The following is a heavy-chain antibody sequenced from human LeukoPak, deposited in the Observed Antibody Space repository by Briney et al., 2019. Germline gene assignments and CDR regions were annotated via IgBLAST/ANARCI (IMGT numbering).Heavy chain of an antibody. Sequence: SETLSLTCTVSGGSISSYYWSWIRQPPGKGLEWIGYIYYSGSTNYNPSLKSRVTISVDTSKNQFSLKLSSVTAADTAVYYCARRGDGYNLFDYWGQGTLVTVSS. CDR2: IYYSGST. CDR3: ARRGDGYNLFDY. CDR1: GGSISSYY. V-gene: IGHV4-59*08. D-gene: IGHD5-24*01. J-gene: IGHJ4*02.